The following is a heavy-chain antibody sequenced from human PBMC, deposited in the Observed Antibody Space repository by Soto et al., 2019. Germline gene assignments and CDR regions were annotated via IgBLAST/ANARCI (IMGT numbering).Heavy chain of an antibody. J-gene: IGHJ4*02. CDR3: AVRKTGSYFDY. D-gene: IGHD1-26*01. CDR2: ISGSGGST. V-gene: IGHV3-23*01. CDR1: GFTFSTYA. Sequence: GGSLRLSCEGSGFTFSTYAMSWVRQAPGKGLEWASAISGSGGSTYYTDSVKGRFTISRDNSKNTLYLQMNTLRAEDTALYYCAVRKTGSYFDYWGQGSLVTVSS.